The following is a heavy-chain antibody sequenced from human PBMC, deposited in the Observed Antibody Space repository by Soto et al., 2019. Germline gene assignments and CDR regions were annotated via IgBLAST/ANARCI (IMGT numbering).Heavy chain of an antibody. CDR2: ISGGDGGT. D-gene: IGHD6-19*01. V-gene: IGHV3-23*01. J-gene: IGHJ4*02. CDR3: AKADGEQWLVPHLDN. CDR1: GFTFTYYA. Sequence: EVQLLESGGGLVQPGGSLRLSCAASGFTFTYYAMTWVRQAPGKGLEWVSAISGGDGGTYYADSVKGRVTISRDNSKNTLYLQMNSLRAEDTAVYYCAKADGEQWLVPHLDNWGQGTLVTVS.